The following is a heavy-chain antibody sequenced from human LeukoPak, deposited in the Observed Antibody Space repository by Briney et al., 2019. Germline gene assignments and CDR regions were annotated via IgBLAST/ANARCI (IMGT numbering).Heavy chain of an antibody. Sequence: GGSLRLSCAASGFTFSSYSMNWVRQAPGKGLEWVSSISSSSSYIYYADSVKGRFTISRDNAKNSLYLQMNSLRAEDTAVYYCARETQYCSSTSCSAWFDPWGQGTLVTVSS. J-gene: IGHJ5*02. CDR1: GFTFSSYS. V-gene: IGHV3-21*01. CDR2: ISSSSSYI. CDR3: ARETQYCSSTSCSAWFDP. D-gene: IGHD2-2*01.